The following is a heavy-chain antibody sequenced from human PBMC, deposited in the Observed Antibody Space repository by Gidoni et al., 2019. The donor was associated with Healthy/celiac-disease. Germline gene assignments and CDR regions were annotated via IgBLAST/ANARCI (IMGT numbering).Heavy chain of an antibody. Sequence: EVQLVESGGGLVQPGRSLSLSCAASGFTFDDYAMHWVRQAPGKGLEGVSGISWNSGSIGYADSVKGRFTISRDNAKNSLYLQMNSLRAEDTALYYCAKDVSHTAMADWGQGTLVTVSS. CDR2: ISWNSGSI. J-gene: IGHJ4*02. D-gene: IGHD5-18*01. V-gene: IGHV3-9*01. CDR1: GFTFDDYA. CDR3: AKDVSHTAMAD.